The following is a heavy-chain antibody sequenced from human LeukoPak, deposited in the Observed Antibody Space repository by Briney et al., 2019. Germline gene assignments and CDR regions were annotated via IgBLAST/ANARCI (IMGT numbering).Heavy chain of an antibody. CDR2: ISSSGGTI. Sequence: GGSLRLSCAASGFTLSSYKMTWVRQAPGKGLEWVSYISSSGGTIYYADSVKGRFTISRDNAKNSLYLQMNSLRAEDTALYYCGRAYDFSRHWGQGTLVTVSS. CDR1: GFTLSSYK. J-gene: IGHJ4*02. V-gene: IGHV3-48*03. D-gene: IGHD3-3*01. CDR3: GRAYDFSRH.